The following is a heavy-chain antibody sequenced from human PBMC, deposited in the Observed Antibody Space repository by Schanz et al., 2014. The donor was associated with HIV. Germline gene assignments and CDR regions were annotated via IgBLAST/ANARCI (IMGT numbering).Heavy chain of an antibody. D-gene: IGHD3-10*01. CDR3: AKGQRGMVRGDIDY. CDR1: GFRFSSHA. V-gene: IGHV3-23*01. Sequence: EVQLLESGGGLVQPGESLRLSCAVSGFRFSSHAMTWVRQAPGKGLEWVSGISGSGGSTYYADSVKGRFTISRDNSKNTMYLQMNSLRAEDTAVHYCAKGQRGMVRGDIDYWGQGTLVTVSS. CDR2: ISGSGGST. J-gene: IGHJ4*02.